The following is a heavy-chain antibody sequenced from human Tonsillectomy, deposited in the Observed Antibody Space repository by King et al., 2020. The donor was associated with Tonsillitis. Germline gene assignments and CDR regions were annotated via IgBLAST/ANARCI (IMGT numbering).Heavy chain of an antibody. CDR2: IAYDASYE. V-gene: IGHV3-30*18. Sequence: VQLVEAGGGVVQPGRSLRLSCAASGFTFSNYGMHWLRQAPGKGLEWVALIAYDASYENYADSVKGRFHNSRDNSKNALHLEMHSLRGEGTAVYYWAKGGIGLSDWFLDFWGRGTLVTVSS. D-gene: IGHD2-15*01. CDR3: AKGGIGLSDWFLDF. J-gene: IGHJ2*01. CDR1: GFTFSNYG.